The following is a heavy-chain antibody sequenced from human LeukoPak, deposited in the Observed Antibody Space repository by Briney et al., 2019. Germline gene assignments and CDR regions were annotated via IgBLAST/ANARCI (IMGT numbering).Heavy chain of an antibody. J-gene: IGHJ4*02. CDR3: VARGYGSGSYYSFDY. CDR1: GGSISGYY. Sequence: SETLSLTCTVSGGSISGYYWNWSRQPPGKGVEWIGNLYYMRGAWYKSSLKSRVTTSVDTSKNQFSLKLSSVTAADTAVYYCVARGYGSGSYYSFDYWGQGTLVTVSS. V-gene: IGHV4-59*08. D-gene: IGHD3-10*01. CDR2: LYYMRGA.